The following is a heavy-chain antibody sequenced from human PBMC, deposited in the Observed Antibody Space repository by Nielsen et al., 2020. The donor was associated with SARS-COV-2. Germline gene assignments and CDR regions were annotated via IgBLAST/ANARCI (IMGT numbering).Heavy chain of an antibody. Sequence: SVKVSCKASGGTFSSYTFSWVRQAPGQGLEWMGGIIPIFGTANYAQKFQGRVTITADASTSTAYMELSSLTSEDTAVYYCARAVGGAMPYFDYWGQGTLVTVSS. D-gene: IGHD2-2*01. CDR2: IIPIFGTA. CDR3: ARAVGGAMPYFDY. CDR1: GGTFSSYT. J-gene: IGHJ4*02. V-gene: IGHV1-69*13.